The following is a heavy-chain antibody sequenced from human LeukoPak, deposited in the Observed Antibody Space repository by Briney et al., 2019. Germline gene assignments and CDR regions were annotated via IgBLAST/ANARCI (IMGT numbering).Heavy chain of an antibody. CDR3: ARRVVPAAIFVGWFDR. D-gene: IGHD2-2*01. V-gene: IGHV4-61*02. J-gene: IGHJ5*02. CDR2: IYTSGST. CDR1: GGSISSGSYY. Sequence: SETLSLTCTVSGGSISSGSYYWSWIRPPAGKGLEWIGRIYTSGSTNYNPSLKSRVTISVDTSKNQFSLKLSSVTAADTAVYYCARRVVPAAIFVGWFDRWGQGTLVTVSS.